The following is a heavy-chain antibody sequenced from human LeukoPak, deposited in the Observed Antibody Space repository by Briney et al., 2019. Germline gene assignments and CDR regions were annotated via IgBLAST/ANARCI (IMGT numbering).Heavy chain of an antibody. CDR2: ISSGSNYI. D-gene: IGHD1-26*01. V-gene: IGHV3-21*01. CDR1: GFTFSSYS. J-gene: IGHJ2*01. CDR3: ARDFRLVGATNVPTRPFDL. Sequence: GGSLRLSCAASGFTFSSYSMNWVRQAPGKGLEWVSSISSGSNYIYYADSVKGRFTISRDNAKNSLYLQMNSLRAEDTAVYYCARDFRLVGATNVPTRPFDLWGRGTLVTVSS.